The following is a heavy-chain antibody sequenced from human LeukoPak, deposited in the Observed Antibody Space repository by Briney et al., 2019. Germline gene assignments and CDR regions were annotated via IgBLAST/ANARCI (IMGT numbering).Heavy chain of an antibody. CDR2: FHPKDADM. CDR1: ENTVTEVA. CDR3: ATSAADQSSPQQYYYYYYYMDV. J-gene: IGHJ6*03. V-gene: IGHV1-24*01. Sequence: ASVKVSCKVSENTVTEVAIHWVRQTGEGLEWMGGFHPKDADMIYAQKFQGRVTMTQDTSTDTAYMELSSLRSEDTAVYYCATSAADQSSPQQYYYYYYYMDVWGKGTTVTVSS. D-gene: IGHD6-13*01.